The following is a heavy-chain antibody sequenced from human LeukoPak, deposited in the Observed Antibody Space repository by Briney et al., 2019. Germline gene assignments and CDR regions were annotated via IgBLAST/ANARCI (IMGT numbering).Heavy chain of an antibody. V-gene: IGHV3-74*01. D-gene: IGHD6-19*01. CDR1: GFSFSSYW. J-gene: IGHJ4*02. Sequence: GGSLRLSCAASGFSFSSYWMHWVRQAPGKGLVWVSRINSDGSTTSYADSVMGRFTISRDNAKNTLYLQMNSLRAEDTAVYYCARVIYSGWEGELSDWGQGTLVTVSS. CDR2: INSDGSTT. CDR3: ARVIYSGWEGELSD.